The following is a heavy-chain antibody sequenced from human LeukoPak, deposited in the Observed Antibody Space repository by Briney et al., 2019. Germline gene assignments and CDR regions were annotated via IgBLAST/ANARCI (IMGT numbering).Heavy chain of an antibody. CDR2: IYYSGST. J-gene: IGHJ6*02. Sequence: SETLSLTCTVSGGSISSSSYYWGWIRQPPGKGLEWIGSIYYSGSTYYNPSLKSRVTISVDTSKNQFSLKLSSVTAADTAVYYCARDVALGGWGWCYGMVVCGQGTTVTV. CDR3: ARDVALGGWGWCYGMVV. D-gene: IGHD2-21*01. CDR1: GGSISSSSYY. V-gene: IGHV4-39*07.